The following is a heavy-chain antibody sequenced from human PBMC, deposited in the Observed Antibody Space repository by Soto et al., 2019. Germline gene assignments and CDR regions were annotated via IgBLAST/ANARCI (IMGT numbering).Heavy chain of an antibody. V-gene: IGHV3-74*01. CDR2: INSDGTYT. Sequence: EVQLVESGGGLVQPGGSLRLSCAASGFTFSGYWMHWVRQAPGKGLTWVSRINSDGTYTSSADSVRGRFTLFRYDARNTLYMQMNSLRIEDTAVYYCTRALDGMIPTAYWGQGTLVTVSS. J-gene: IGHJ4*02. CDR1: GFTFSGYW. D-gene: IGHD3-22*01. CDR3: TRALDGMIPTAY.